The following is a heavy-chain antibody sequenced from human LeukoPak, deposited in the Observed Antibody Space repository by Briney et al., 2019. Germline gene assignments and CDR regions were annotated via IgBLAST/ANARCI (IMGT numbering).Heavy chain of an antibody. Sequence: LSETLSLTCTVSGGSISSYYWSWIRQPAGKGLEWIGRIYTSGSTNYNPSLKSRVTMSVDTSKNQFSLKLSSVTAADTAVYYCARGRIAVAGYYYYYCMDVWGKGTTVTVSS. J-gene: IGHJ6*03. CDR2: IYTSGST. D-gene: IGHD6-19*01. CDR3: ARGRIAVAGYYYYYCMDV. V-gene: IGHV4-4*07. CDR1: GGSISSYY.